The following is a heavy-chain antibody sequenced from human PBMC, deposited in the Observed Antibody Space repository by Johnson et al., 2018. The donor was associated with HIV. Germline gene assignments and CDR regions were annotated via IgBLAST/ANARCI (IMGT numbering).Heavy chain of an antibody. J-gene: IGHJ3*02. V-gene: IGHV3-43*01. CDR1: GFTFDDYT. Sequence: VQLVESGGVVVQPGGSLRLSCAASGFTFDDYTMHWVRQAPGKGLEWVSLISWDGDSTYYADTVKGRFTIPRDNSKNSLYLQMNSLRTEDTALYYCAKEEAYCGGDCLGAFDIWGQGTMVTVSS. CDR3: AKEEAYCGGDCLGAFDI. CDR2: ISWDGDST. D-gene: IGHD2-21*02.